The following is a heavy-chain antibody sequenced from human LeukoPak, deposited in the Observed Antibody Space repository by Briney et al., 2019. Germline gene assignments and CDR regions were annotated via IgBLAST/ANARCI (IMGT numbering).Heavy chain of an antibody. Sequence: ASETLSLTCTVSGGSISSYYWSWIRQPPGKGLEWIGYIYYSGSTNYNPSLKSRVTISVDTSKNQFSLKLSSVTAADTAVYYCAREGVAAGINYFDYWGQGTLVTVSS. CDR2: IYYSGST. CDR1: GGSISSYY. D-gene: IGHD6-13*01. V-gene: IGHV4-59*01. J-gene: IGHJ4*02. CDR3: AREGVAAGINYFDY.